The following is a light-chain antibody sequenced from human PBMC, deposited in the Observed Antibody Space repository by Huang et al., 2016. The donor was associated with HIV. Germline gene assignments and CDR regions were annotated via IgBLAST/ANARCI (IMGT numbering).Light chain of an antibody. J-gene: IGKJ3*01. CDR1: QDINNF. CDR3: QQLTGSLFT. V-gene: IGKV1-9*01. Sequence: QLTQSPSSLSASVGDRVTITCRASQDINNFLAWYQQKPGKAPKLLVYSASNLQSGVPSRVSGSGSGTDFSLTINSLQPEGFATYYCQQLTGSLFTFGPGTRVD. CDR2: SAS.